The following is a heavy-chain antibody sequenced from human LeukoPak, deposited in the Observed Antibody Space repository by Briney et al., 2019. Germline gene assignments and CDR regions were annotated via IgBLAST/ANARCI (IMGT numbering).Heavy chain of an antibody. CDR3: ARGPTPYSSGWDY. Sequence: PGGSLRLSCAASGFTFSSYAMHWVRQAPGKGLEWVAVISYGGSNKYYADSVKGRFTISRDNSKNTLYLQMNSLRAEDTAVYYCARGPTPYSSGWDYWGQGTLVTVSS. CDR2: ISYGGSNK. J-gene: IGHJ4*02. D-gene: IGHD6-19*01. V-gene: IGHV3-30*04. CDR1: GFTFSSYA.